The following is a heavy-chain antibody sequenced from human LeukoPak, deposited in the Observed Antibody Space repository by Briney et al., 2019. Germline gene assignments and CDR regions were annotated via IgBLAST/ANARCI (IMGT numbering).Heavy chain of an antibody. CDR1: GVTLRNYA. D-gene: IGHD2-2*01. J-gene: IGHJ4*02. CDR3: AKDRDCSSTGCYGFAN. V-gene: IGHV3-23*01. CDR2: ISGDGEST. Sequence: PGGSLRLSCAASGVTLRNYAMTWIRQAPGKGLQWVSVISGDGESTYYADSVRGRFTISRDNSKNTMYLQMNNLRAEDTAIYYCAKDRDCSSTGCYGFANWGQGTLVTVSS.